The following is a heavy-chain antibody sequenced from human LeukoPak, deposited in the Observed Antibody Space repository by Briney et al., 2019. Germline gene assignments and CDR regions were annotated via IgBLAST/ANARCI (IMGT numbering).Heavy chain of an antibody. V-gene: IGHV3-66*01. CDR3: ARGVAAAGTILDY. CDR1: GFTVSTNS. CDR2: IYSDT. Sequence: GGSLRLSCTVSGFTVSTNSMSWVRQAPGKGLEWVSFIYSDTHYSDSVKGRFTISRDNAKNSLYLQMNSLRAEDTAVYYCARGVAAAGTILDYWGQGTLVTVSS. J-gene: IGHJ4*02. D-gene: IGHD6-13*01.